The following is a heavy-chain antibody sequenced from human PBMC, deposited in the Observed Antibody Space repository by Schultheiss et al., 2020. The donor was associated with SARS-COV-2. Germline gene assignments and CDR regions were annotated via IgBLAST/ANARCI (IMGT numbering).Heavy chain of an antibody. CDR2: IYYSGKT. CDR3: ARVDDWNYRYYFDY. D-gene: IGHD1-7*01. J-gene: IGHJ4*02. CDR1: GGSVSSGSFY. Sequence: SQTLSFTCTVSGGSVSSGSFYWSWIRQPPGKGLEWIGNIYYSGKTTYNPSLKSRVTLSLDTSQNQFSLRLSSVTAADTAVYYCARVDDWNYRYYFDYWGQGTLVTVSS. V-gene: IGHV4-61*01.